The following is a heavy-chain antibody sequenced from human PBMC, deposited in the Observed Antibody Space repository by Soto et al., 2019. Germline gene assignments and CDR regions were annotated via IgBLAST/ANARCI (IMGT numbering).Heavy chain of an antibody. CDR2: ISSSSSTI. CDR1: GFTFSSYS. D-gene: IGHD6-6*01. CDR3: ARYSSSSFFGFDYYYMDV. Sequence: PGGSLRLSCAASGFTFSSYSMNWVRQAPGKGLEWVSYISSSSSTIYYAVSVKGRFTISRDNAKNSLYLQMNSLRAEDTAVYYCARYSSSSFFGFDYYYMDVWGKGTTVTVSS. V-gene: IGHV3-48*01. J-gene: IGHJ6*03.